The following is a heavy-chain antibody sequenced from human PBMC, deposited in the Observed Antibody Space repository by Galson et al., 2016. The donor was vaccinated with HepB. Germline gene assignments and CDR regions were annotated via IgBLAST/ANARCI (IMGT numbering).Heavy chain of an antibody. CDR1: GGSLSSGFYY. CDR3: ARHFSGFSGDYVGWFDP. Sequence: SETLSLTCSISGGSLSSGFYYWGWIRQAPGKGLEWIGTIYYSGSTYYNPSLESRVTISVDTSRNDFSLKLSSVTASDTAVYYCARHFSGFSGDYVGWFDPWGQGTLVTVSS. D-gene: IGHD4-17*01. J-gene: IGHJ5*02. V-gene: IGHV4-39*01. CDR2: IYYSGST.